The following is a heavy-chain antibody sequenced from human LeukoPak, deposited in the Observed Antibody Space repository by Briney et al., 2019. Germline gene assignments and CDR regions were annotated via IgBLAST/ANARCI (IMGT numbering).Heavy chain of an antibody. D-gene: IGHD3-22*01. Sequence: GGSLRLSCAASGFTFSSYAMSWVRQAPGKGLEWVSAISGSGGKTYYADSVKGRFTISRDNSKNTLYLQMISLRAEDTAVYYCAKAITKLVVVPDAFDIWGQGTMVIVSS. CDR3: AKAITKLVVVPDAFDI. CDR2: ISGSGGKT. CDR1: GFTFSSYA. J-gene: IGHJ3*02. V-gene: IGHV3-23*01.